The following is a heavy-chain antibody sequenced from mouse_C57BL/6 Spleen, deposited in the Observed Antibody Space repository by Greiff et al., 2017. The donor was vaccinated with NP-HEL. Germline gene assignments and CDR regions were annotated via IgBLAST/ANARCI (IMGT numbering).Heavy chain of an antibody. V-gene: IGHV1-15*01. CDR3: TKGDYYGSSHWYFDV. J-gene: IGHJ1*03. D-gene: IGHD1-1*01. CDR2: IDPETGGT. CDR1: GYTFTDYE. Sequence: QVQLQQSGAELVRPGASVTLSCKASGYTFTDYEMHWVKQTPVRGLEWIGAIDPETGGTAYNQKFKGKAILTADKSSSPAYMELRSLTSADSAVYYCTKGDYYGSSHWYFDVWGTGTTVTVSS.